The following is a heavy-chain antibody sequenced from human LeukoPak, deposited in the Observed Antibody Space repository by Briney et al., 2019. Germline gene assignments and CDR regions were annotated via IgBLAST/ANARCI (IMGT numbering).Heavy chain of an antibody. J-gene: IGHJ4*02. D-gene: IGHD6-13*01. CDR1: GFAASSNY. V-gene: IGHV3-53*01. CDR3: ARTSSAVNTKGLDS. CDR2: VYSGGST. Sequence: GGSLRLSCAASGFAASSNYMTWVRQAPGKGLEWVSVVYSGGSTEYADSVKGRFTISRDNSKNTLYLQMNSLRAEDTAVYYCARTSSAVNTKGLDSWGQGTLVTVSS.